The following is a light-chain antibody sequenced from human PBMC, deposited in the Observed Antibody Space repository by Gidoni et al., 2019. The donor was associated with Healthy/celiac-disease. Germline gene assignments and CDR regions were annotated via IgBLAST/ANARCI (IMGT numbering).Light chain of an antibody. J-gene: IGLJ2*01. V-gene: IGLV2-14*01. CDR1: SSDVGGDNY. CDR3: SSYTSSSTLI. Sequence: QSALTQPASVSGSPGQPITIPCPGTSSDVGGDNYVSWYQQHPGKAPKLMIYDVSNRPSGVSNRFSGSKSGNTASLTISGLQAEDEADYYCSSYTSSSTLIFGGGTKLTVL. CDR2: DVS.